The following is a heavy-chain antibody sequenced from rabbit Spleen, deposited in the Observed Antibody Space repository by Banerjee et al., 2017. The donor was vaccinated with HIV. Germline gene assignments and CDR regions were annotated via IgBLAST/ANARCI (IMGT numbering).Heavy chain of an antibody. Sequence: QSLEESGGDLVKPGASLTLTCTASGFSFSSSDYMCWVRQAPGKGLEWISCIAGSSSGFTYSATWAKGRFTCSKTSSTTVTLQMTSLTVADTATYFCARESIYGGAGDDTGFNLWGPGTLVTVS. J-gene: IGHJ4*01. CDR3: ARESIYGGAGDDTGFNL. D-gene: IGHD4-2*01. CDR2: IAGSSSGFT. CDR1: GFSFSSSDY. V-gene: IGHV1S40*01.